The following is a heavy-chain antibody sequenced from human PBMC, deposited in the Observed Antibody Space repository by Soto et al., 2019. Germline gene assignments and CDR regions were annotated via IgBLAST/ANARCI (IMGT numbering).Heavy chain of an antibody. CDR1: GFTFSSYA. CDR2: ISGSGGST. D-gene: IGHD1-20*01. V-gene: IGHV3-23*01. Sequence: GGSLRLSCAASGFTFSSYAMSWVRQAPGKGLEWVSCISGSGGSTYYADSVKGRFTISRDNSKNTVYLQMNSLRAEDTAIYYCVKNTGYNWDDAFDIWGQGTMVTVSS. J-gene: IGHJ3*02. CDR3: VKNTGYNWDDAFDI.